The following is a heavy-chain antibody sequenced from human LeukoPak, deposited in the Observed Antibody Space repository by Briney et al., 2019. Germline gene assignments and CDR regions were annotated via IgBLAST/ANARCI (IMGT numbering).Heavy chain of an antibody. V-gene: IGHV1-46*01. CDR3: ARGSYYFDY. CDR1: GYTFISYY. Sequence: GASVKVSCKASGYTFISYYIHWVRQAPGQGLEWMGIINPNGGSTSYAQKFQGRVTMTRDMSTSTVYMELSSLRSEDTAMYYCARGSYYFDYWGQGTLVTVSS. CDR2: INPNGGST. J-gene: IGHJ4*02.